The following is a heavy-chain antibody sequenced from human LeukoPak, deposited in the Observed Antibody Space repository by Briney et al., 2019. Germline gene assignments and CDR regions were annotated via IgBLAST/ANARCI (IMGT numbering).Heavy chain of an antibody. Sequence: GGSLRLSCAASGFTFSDYYMSRIRQAPGKGLEWVSYISSSGSTIYYADSVKGRFTISRDNAKNSLYLQMNSLRAEDTAVYYCARDGSSWYNYYYYYGMDVWGQGTTVTVSS. D-gene: IGHD6-13*01. CDR1: GFTFSDYY. CDR2: ISSSGSTI. J-gene: IGHJ6*02. V-gene: IGHV3-11*01. CDR3: ARDGSSWYNYYYYYGMDV.